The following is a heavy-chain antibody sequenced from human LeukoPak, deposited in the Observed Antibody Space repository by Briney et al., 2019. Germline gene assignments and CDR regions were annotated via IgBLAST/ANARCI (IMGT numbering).Heavy chain of an antibody. V-gene: IGHV3-23*01. J-gene: IGHJ5*01. Sequence: GGSLRLSCVASGFSFGNYAMSWVRQAPAKGLQWVSQISGTGGATWYAGFARDRFTISRDNSKKTLYLQMSGLRVEDTAMYYCVKDPRDTYGTNWFVSWGQGTLLIVSS. CDR3: VKDPRDTYGTNWFVS. CDR2: ISGTGGAT. D-gene: IGHD2-21*01. CDR1: GFSFGNYA.